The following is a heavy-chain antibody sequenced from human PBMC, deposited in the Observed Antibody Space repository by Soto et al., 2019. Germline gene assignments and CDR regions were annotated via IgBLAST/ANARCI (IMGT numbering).Heavy chain of an antibody. V-gene: IGHV4-61*03. J-gene: IGHJ6*02. D-gene: IGHD2-15*01. CDR2: IYYGGSS. CDR1: GDSIGSGSYF. Sequence: SETLSLTCTVSGDSIGSGSYFWTWLRQPPGKGLEWIAYIYYGGSSNYNPSLESRVTIPLGTSNNHFSLRLRSVTAADTAVYYCARCSGGTCYYGLDVWGQGTTVTVSS. CDR3: ARCSGGTCYYGLDV.